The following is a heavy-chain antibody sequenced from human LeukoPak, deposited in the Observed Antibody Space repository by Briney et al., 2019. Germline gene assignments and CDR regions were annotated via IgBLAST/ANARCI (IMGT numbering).Heavy chain of an antibody. CDR3: AKDPDYGDYGTDNWFDP. J-gene: IGHJ5*02. V-gene: IGHV3-30*18. CDR1: GFTFSSYG. D-gene: IGHD4-17*01. Sequence: GGSLRLSCAASGFTFSSYGMHWVRQAPGEGLEWVAVISYDGSNKYYADSVKGRFTISRDNSKNTLYLQMNSLRAEDTAVYYCAKDPDYGDYGTDNWFDPWGQGTLVTVSS. CDR2: ISYDGSNK.